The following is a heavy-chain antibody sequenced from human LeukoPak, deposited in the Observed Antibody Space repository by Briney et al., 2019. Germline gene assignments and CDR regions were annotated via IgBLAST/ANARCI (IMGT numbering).Heavy chain of an antibody. Sequence: PGGSLRLSCAASGFTFSSYAMSWVRQAPGKGLEWVSAISGSGGSTYYADSVKGRFTISRDNSKNTLYLQMNSLRAEDTAVYCCAKLIVGATRAFDYWGQGTLVTVSS. CDR3: AKLIVGATRAFDY. CDR1: GFTFSSYA. V-gene: IGHV3-23*01. D-gene: IGHD1-26*01. J-gene: IGHJ4*02. CDR2: ISGSGGST.